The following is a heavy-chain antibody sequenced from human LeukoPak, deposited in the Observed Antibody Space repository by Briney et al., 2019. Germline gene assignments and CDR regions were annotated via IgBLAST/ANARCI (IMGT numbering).Heavy chain of an antibody. CDR3: AKVRKAAAGTGYFDY. J-gene: IGHJ4*02. V-gene: IGHV3-23*01. CDR1: GFAFSDDS. Sequence: GGSLRLSCVASGFAFSDDSMNWVRQPPGKGLEWVSTISGSGGSTYNADSVKGRFTISRDNSKNTLYLQMNSLRAEDTAVYYCAKVRKAAAGTGYFDYWGQGTLVTVSS. D-gene: IGHD6-13*01. CDR2: ISGSGGST.